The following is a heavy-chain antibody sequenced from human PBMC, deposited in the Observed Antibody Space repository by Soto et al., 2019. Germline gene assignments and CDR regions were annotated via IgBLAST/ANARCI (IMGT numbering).Heavy chain of an antibody. CDR2: IIPIVGTA. D-gene: IGHD6-19*01. CDR1: GGTFSSYA. Sequence: QVQLVQSGAEVKKPGSSVKVSCKASGGTFSSYAISWVRQAPGQGLEWMGGIIPIVGTANYAQKFKGRVTITADESTSTAYMELSSLRSEDTAVYYCARGGLRAVAEYYFDYWGQGTLVTVSS. CDR3: ARGGLRAVAEYYFDY. V-gene: IGHV1-69*01. J-gene: IGHJ4*02.